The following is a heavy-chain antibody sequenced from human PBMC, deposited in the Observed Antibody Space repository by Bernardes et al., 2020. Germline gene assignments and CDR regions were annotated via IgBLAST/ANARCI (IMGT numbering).Heavy chain of an antibody. CDR2: INHSGST. J-gene: IGHJ5*02. V-gene: IGHV4-34*01. D-gene: IGHD2-2*02. CDR1: GGSFRGSY. Sequence: SDTLSLTCAVYGGSFRGSYWSWIRQPPGQGLEWIGEINHSGSTNYNPSLKSRVTISVDTSKNQFSLKLSSVTAADTAVYYCARDIVVVPAAILKGWFDPWGQGTLVTVSS. CDR3: ARDIVVVPAAILKGWFDP.